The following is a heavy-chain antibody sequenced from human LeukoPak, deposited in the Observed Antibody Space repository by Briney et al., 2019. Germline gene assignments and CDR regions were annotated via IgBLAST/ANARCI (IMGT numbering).Heavy chain of an antibody. CDR1: GFTFSSYG. CDR3: ATSLRYFDWLRNFDY. D-gene: IGHD3-9*01. Sequence: GGSLRLSCAASGFTFSSYGMHWVRQAPGKWLEWVSVISYDGSNKYYADSVKGRFTISRDNSKNTLYLQMNSLRAEDTAVYYCATSLRYFDWLRNFDYWGQGTLVTVSS. J-gene: IGHJ4*02. V-gene: IGHV3-30*03. CDR2: ISYDGSNK.